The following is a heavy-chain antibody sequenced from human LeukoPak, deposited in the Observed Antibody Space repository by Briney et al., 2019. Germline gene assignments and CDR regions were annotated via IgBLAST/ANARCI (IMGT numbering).Heavy chain of an antibody. J-gene: IGHJ4*02. D-gene: IGHD3-22*01. CDR2: IWHNKNIGQIGSI. CDR3: ARRHYYDSSGYRNYFDY. Sequence: PSETLSLTCSVSGYFISDGYFWGWIRQPPGKGLEWIGSIWHNKNIGQIGSIYYNPSLKSRATISIDTSKNQFSLKLSSVTAADTAVYYCARRHYYDSSGYRNYFDYWGQGTLVTVSS. V-gene: IGHV4-28*05. CDR1: GYFISDGYF.